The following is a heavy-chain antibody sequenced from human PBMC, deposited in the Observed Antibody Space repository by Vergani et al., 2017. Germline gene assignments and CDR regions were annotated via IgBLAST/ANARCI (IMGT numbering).Heavy chain of an antibody. CDR1: GYTFTSYG. V-gene: IGHV1-18*01. J-gene: IGHJ6*02. Sequence: QVQLVQSGAEVKKPGASVKVSCKASGYTFTSYGISWVRQAPGQGLEWMGWISAYNGNTNYAQKLQGRVTMTTDTSTSTAYMELRSLRSDDTAVYYCAREPSKGFFWGSHGDYYYYGMDVWGQGTTVTVSS. D-gene: IGHD3-16*01. CDR2: ISAYNGNT. CDR3: AREPSKGFFWGSHGDYYYYGMDV.